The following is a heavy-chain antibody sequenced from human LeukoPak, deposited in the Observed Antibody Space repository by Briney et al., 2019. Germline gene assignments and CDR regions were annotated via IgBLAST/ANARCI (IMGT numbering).Heavy chain of an antibody. D-gene: IGHD3-22*01. CDR1: GGSISSSPYY. J-gene: IGHJ3*02. V-gene: IGHV4-61*02. CDR3: ARDLGFYYDSSGYYHHDAFDI. CDR2: IYTSGST. Sequence: KPSETLSLTCTVSGGSISSSPYYWVWIRQPPGKGLEWIGRIYTSGSTNYNPSLKSRVTISVDTSKNQFSLKLSSVTAADTAVYFCARDLGFYYDSSGYYHHDAFDIWGQGTMVTVSS.